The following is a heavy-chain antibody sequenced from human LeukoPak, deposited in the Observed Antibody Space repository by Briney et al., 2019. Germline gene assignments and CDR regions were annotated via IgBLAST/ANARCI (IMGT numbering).Heavy chain of an antibody. CDR3: ARGVPRLAARPNWVDP. J-gene: IGHJ5*02. V-gene: IGHV1-2*02. CDR2: INPNSGGT. D-gene: IGHD6-6*01. Sequence: GASVKVSCKASGYTFTGYYMHWVRQAPGQGLEWMGWINPNSGGTNYAQKFQGRVTMTRDTSISTAYMELSRLRSDDTAVYYCARGVPRLAARPNWVDPWGQGTLVTVSS. CDR1: GYTFTGYY.